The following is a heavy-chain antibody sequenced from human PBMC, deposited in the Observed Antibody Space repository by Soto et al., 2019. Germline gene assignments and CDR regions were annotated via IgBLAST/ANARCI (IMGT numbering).Heavy chain of an antibody. V-gene: IGHV1-69*13. Sequence: SVKVSCKASGGPFSNYPISWVRQAPGQGLEWMGGIIPVFGTTDYEQKFQGRVTITADGSTSTAYMKLSSLRSADTAGYYCARSSPYIVVRKPTGNQDYYGMDVWGQGTTVTVSS. CDR3: ARSSPYIVVRKPTGNQDYYGMDV. D-gene: IGHD2-2*01. J-gene: IGHJ6*02. CDR1: GGPFSNYP. CDR2: IIPVFGTT.